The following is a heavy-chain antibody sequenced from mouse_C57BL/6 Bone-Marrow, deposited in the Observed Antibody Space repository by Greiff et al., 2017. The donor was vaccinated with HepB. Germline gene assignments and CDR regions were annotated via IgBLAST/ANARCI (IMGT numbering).Heavy chain of an antibody. V-gene: IGHV1-69*01. Sequence: QVQLQQPGAELVMPGASVKLSCKASGYTFTSYWMHWVKHRPGQGLEWIGEIDPSDSYTNYNQKFKGKSTLTVDKSSSTAYMQLSSLTSEDSAVYYCARDPYYYGSSYWYFDVWGTGTTVTVSS. CDR2: IDPSDSYT. J-gene: IGHJ1*03. CDR1: GYTFTSYW. CDR3: ARDPYYYGSSYWYFDV. D-gene: IGHD1-1*01.